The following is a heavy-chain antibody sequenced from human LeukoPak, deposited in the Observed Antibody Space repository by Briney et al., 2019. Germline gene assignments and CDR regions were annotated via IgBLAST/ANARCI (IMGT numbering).Heavy chain of an antibody. D-gene: IGHD6-13*01. CDR3: ARDSGSWLQPTYFDY. CDR1: GFTFSNYG. J-gene: IGHJ4*02. CDR2: ISFDGSNK. Sequence: PGRSLRLSCAASGFTFSNYGMHWVRQAPGKGLEWVAVISFDGSNKYYADSVKGRFTISRDNSKNTLYLQMNSLRAEDTAVYYCARDSGSWLQPTYFDYWGQGTLVTVSS. V-gene: IGHV3-30*03.